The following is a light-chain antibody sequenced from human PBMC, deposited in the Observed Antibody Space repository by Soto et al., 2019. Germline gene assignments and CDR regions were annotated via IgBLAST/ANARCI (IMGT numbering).Light chain of an antibody. CDR1: SGSIATNY. Sequence: PQSVSESPGKTVTISCTGSSGSIATNYVQWYQQRPGSAPTTVIYEDTQRPSGVPERFSGSIDSSSNSASLTISGLKTEDEADYYCQSYDGSNPDVVFGGGTKLTVL. V-gene: IGLV6-57*02. CDR2: EDT. CDR3: QSYDGSNPDVV. J-gene: IGLJ2*01.